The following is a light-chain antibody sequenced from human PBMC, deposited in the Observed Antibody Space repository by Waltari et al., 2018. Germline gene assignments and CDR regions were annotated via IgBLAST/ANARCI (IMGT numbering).Light chain of an antibody. CDR2: KNN. Sequence: QSVLTQPPSASGTPGPRVTIPCPGRSSNIGMHTVNWYPQPPGTAPKLLIYKNNQRPSGVPDRFSASKSGTSASLAISGLQSEDEADYYCASWDDSLNGVFGGGTKLTVL. CDR3: ASWDDSLNGV. CDR1: SSNIGMHT. J-gene: IGLJ3*02. V-gene: IGLV1-44*01.